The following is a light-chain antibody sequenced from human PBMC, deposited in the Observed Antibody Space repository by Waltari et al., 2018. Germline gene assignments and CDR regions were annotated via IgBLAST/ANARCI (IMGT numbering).Light chain of an antibody. CDR2: RNN. CDR1: SSNIGSTY. CDR3: AAWDDSLRV. Sequence: QSVLTQPPSASGTPGQRVTISCSGSSSNIGSTYVYWYQQLPGTAPKLLIYRNNRRPSGVPDRFSGSKSGTSASLAISGLRSEDDADYYCAAWDDSLRVFGGGTKLTVL. J-gene: IGLJ2*01. V-gene: IGLV1-47*01.